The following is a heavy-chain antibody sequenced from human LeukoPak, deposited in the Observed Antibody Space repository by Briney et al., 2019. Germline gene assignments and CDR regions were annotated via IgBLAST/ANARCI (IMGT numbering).Heavy chain of an antibody. CDR3: ARGVCSGGSCYSPYYYYGMDV. D-gene: IGHD2-15*01. V-gene: IGHV1-2*06. CDR2: INPNSGGT. J-gene: IGHJ6*02. CDR1: GYTFTGYY. Sequence: GASVKVSCKASGYTFTGYYMHWVRQAPGQGLEWMGRINPNSGGTNYAQKFQGRVTMTRDTSISTAYMELSRLRPDDTAVYYCARGVCSGGSCYSPYYYYGMDVWGQGTTVTVSS.